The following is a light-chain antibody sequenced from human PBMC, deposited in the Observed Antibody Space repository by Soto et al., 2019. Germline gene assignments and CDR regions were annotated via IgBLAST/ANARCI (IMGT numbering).Light chain of an antibody. J-gene: IGKJ4*01. V-gene: IGKV1-9*01. Sequence: GGRVTITCRASQAITNNLAWYQQKPGNPPRLLIYEESTLHSGVPSRFSGRKVGTQFILTIDSLQPEDFATYYCQQVKSYPRTFGGGTKVDIK. CDR1: QAITNN. CDR2: EES. CDR3: QQVKSYPRT.